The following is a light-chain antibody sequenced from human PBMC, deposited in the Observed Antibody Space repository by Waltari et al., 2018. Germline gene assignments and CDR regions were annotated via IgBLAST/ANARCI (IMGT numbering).Light chain of an antibody. V-gene: IGKV1-33*01. J-gene: IGKJ4*01. CDR1: QTISSY. CDR2: AAS. Sequence: DIQMTQSPSSLSASVGDRASITCRTSQTISSYLNWYKQKPGKAPNLLIYAASSLQSGVPSRFSGSGSGTDFTFTISSLQPEDIATYYCQQYENLPLTFGGGTKVKIK. CDR3: QQYENLPLT.